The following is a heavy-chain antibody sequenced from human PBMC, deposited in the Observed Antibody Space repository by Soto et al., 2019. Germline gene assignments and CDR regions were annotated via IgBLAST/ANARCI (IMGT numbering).Heavy chain of an antibody. CDR3: ARDLGGYMDV. Sequence: SQTLALTCVISGDGGFTNSAAAWNWIRQSPSRGLEWLGRTFYRSKWYHDYSSSVRSRININPDTAKNQFSLQLKSVTPEDTAVYYCARDLGGYMDVWGQGTTVTVSS. V-gene: IGHV6-1*01. J-gene: IGHJ6*02. CDR1: GDGGFTNSAAA. CDR2: TFYRSKWYH. D-gene: IGHD6-25*01.